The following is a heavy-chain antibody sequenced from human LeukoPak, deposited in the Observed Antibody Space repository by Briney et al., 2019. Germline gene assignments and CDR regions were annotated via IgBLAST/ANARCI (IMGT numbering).Heavy chain of an antibody. CDR2: IYPGDSDT. Sequence: GESLKISCKGSGYSFTSYWIGWVRQMPGKGLEWMGIIYPGDSDTRYSPSFQGQVTISADKSISTAYLQWSSLKASDTAMYYCARLGGYGSGSMGYYYYGMDVWGEGTTVTVSS. J-gene: IGHJ6*04. V-gene: IGHV5-51*01. D-gene: IGHD3-10*01. CDR1: GYSFTSYW. CDR3: ARLGGYGSGSMGYYYYGMDV.